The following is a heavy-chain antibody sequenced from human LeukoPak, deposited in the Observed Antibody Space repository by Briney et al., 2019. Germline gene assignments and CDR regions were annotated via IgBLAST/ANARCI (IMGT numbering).Heavy chain of an antibody. Sequence: ASVKVSCKASGGTFSSYAISWVRQAPGQGLEWMGRINPNSGGTNYAQNFQDRVTLTRDTSITTAYMELNRLISDDTAVYYCARRGSGYYDSREAFDIWGQGTMVTVSS. CDR1: GGTFSSYA. CDR3: ARRGSGYYDSREAFDI. V-gene: IGHV1-2*06. J-gene: IGHJ3*02. D-gene: IGHD3-22*01. CDR2: INPNSGGT.